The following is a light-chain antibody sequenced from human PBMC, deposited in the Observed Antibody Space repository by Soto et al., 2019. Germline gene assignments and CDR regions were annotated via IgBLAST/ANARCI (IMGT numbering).Light chain of an antibody. CDR3: QSYDSSLSAYV. V-gene: IGLV1-40*01. Sequence: QSVLTQPPSVSGAPGQRVTSSCTGSTSNIGAGFDLHWYQHLPGTAPKLLIYRNTNRPSGVPDRFSGSKSGTSASLAITGLQAEDEADYYCQSYDSSLSAYVFGTGTKVTVL. CDR1: TSNIGAGFD. CDR2: RNT. J-gene: IGLJ1*01.